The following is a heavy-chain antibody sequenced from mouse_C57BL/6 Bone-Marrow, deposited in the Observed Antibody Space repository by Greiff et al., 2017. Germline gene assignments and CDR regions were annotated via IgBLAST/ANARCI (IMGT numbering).Heavy chain of an antibody. J-gene: IGHJ2*01. D-gene: IGHD2-4*01. V-gene: IGHV5-6*01. CDR1: GFTFSSYG. CDR3: ARHGGLRPLDY. CDR2: ISSGGSYT. Sequence: EVPGVESGGDLVKPGGSLKLSCAASGFTFSSYGMSWVRQTPDKRLEWVATISSGGSYTYYPDSVKGRFTISRDNAKNTLYLQMSSLKSEDTAMYYCARHGGLRPLDYWGQGTTLTVSS.